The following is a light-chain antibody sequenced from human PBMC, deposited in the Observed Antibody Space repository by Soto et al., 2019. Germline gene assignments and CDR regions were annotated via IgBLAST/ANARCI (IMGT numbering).Light chain of an antibody. CDR1: SSDVGNYNL. J-gene: IGLJ1*01. V-gene: IGLV2-23*01. CDR3: CSYAGSGTLV. Sequence: QSALTQPASVSGSPGQSITISCTGTSSDVGNYNLVSWYQHHPGKAPKLILYEGNKRPSGVSNRFSGSKSANTASLTISGLQAEDETEYYCCSYAGSGTLVFGTGTKVTVL. CDR2: EGN.